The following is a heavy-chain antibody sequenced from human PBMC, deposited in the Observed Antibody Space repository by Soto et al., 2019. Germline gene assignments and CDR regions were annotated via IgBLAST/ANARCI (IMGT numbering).Heavy chain of an antibody. CDR1: GGSISSGGYS. V-gene: IGHV4-30-2*01. Sequence: SETLSLTCAVSGGSISSGGYSWSWIRQPPGKGLEWIGYIYHSGSTYYNPSLKSRVTISVDRSKNQFSLKLSSVTAADTAVYYCARASLYTGIVGGNYLDYWGQGTLVTVSS. D-gene: IGHD1-26*01. CDR2: IYHSGST. CDR3: ARASLYTGIVGGNYLDY. J-gene: IGHJ4*02.